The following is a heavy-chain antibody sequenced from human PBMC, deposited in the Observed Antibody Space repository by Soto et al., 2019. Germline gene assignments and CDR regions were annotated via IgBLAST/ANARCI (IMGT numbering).Heavy chain of an antibody. Sequence: SETLSLTCTVSGDSISSYSWSWIRQPPGKGLEWIGNIHYNGNTKYSPSLKSRVTMSVDTSKNQFSLKLNSVTAADTAVYYCARGFAIGWYTYFFDLWGQGPLVTVSS. J-gene: IGHJ4*02. V-gene: IGHV4-59*08. CDR1: GDSISSYS. D-gene: IGHD6-19*01. CDR3: ARGFAIGWYTYFFDL. CDR2: IHYNGNT.